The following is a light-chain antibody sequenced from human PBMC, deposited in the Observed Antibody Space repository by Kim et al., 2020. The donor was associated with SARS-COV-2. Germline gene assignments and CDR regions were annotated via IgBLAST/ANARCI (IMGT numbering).Light chain of an antibody. V-gene: IGLV3-19*01. CDR2: GKN. CDR3: NSRDSSGNHLV. J-gene: IGLJ2*01. Sequence: SELTQDPAVSVALGQTVRITCQGDSLRSYYASWYQQKPGQAPVFVIYGKNNRPSGIPDRFSGSSSGNTASLTITGAQAEDEADYYCNSRDSSGNHLVFG. CDR1: SLRSYY.